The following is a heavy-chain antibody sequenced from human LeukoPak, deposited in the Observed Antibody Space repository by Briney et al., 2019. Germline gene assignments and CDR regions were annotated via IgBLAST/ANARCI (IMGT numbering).Heavy chain of an antibody. CDR1: GCSISSHY. V-gene: IGHV4-59*11. CDR3: ARAYYDFWSGPYYYYMDV. J-gene: IGHJ6*03. Sequence: PSETLSLTCTVSGCSISSHYMSWIRQPPGKGLEWVGYIYYSGSTNYNPSLKSRVTISVDTSKNQFSLKLSSVTAADTAVYYCARAYYDFWSGPYYYYMDVWCKGTTVTVSS. CDR2: IYYSGST. D-gene: IGHD3-3*01.